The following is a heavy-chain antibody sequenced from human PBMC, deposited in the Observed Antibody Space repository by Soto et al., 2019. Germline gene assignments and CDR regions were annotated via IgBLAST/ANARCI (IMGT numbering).Heavy chain of an antibody. CDR1: GFTFSSYW. D-gene: IGHD5-12*01. J-gene: IGHJ4*02. CDR2: IKQDGSEK. Sequence: EVQLVESGGGLVQPGGSLRLSCAASGFTFSSYWMSWVRQAPGKGLEWVANIKQDGSEKYYVDSVKGRFTISRDNAKNSLYLQMNSLRAEDTAVYYCAREGHEGVATISYFDYWGQGTLVTVSS. V-gene: IGHV3-7*03. CDR3: AREGHEGVATISYFDY.